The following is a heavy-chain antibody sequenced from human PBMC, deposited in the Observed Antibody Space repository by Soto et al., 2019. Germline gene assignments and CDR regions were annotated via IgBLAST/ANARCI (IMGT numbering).Heavy chain of an antibody. V-gene: IGHV1-69*13. D-gene: IGHD2-2*01. CDR1: GGTFSSYA. J-gene: IGHJ4*02. Sequence: SVKVSCKASGGTFSSYAISWVRQAPGQGLEWMGGIIPIFGTANYAQKFQGRVTITADESTSTAYMELSSLRSEDTAVYYCAWGVVVVPAAHPPFDYWGQGTLVTVSS. CDR2: IIPIFGTA. CDR3: AWGVVVVPAAHPPFDY.